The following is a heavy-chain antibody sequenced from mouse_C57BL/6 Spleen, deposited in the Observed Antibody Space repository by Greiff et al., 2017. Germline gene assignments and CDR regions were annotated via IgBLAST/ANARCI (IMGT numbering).Heavy chain of an antibody. Sequence: QVQLQQPGTELVKPGASVKLSCKASGYTFTSYWMHWVKQRPGQGLEWIGNINPSNGGTNYNEKFKSKATLTVDKSSSTAYMQLSSLTSEDSAVFYCARYGNYGYWYFDVWGTGTTVTVSS. CDR2: INPSNGGT. V-gene: IGHV1-53*01. J-gene: IGHJ1*03. CDR3: ARYGNYGYWYFDV. CDR1: GYTFTSYW. D-gene: IGHD2-1*01.